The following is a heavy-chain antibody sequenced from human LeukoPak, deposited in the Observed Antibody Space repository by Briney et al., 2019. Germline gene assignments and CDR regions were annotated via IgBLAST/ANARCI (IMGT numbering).Heavy chain of an antibody. V-gene: IGHV1-8*01. J-gene: IGHJ5*02. CDR2: MNPNSGNT. CDR3: TRGREWYQLLNNWFDP. CDR1: GYTFTSYD. Sequence: GASVKVSCKASGYTFTSYDINWVRQATGQGLEWMGWMNPNSGNTGYAQKFQGRVTMTRNHSISTAYMELSSLRSEDTAVYYCTRGREWYQLLNNWFDPWGQGTLVTVSS. D-gene: IGHD2-2*01.